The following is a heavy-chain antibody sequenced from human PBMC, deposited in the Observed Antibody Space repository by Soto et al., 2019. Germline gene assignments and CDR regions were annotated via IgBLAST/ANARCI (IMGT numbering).Heavy chain of an antibody. CDR2: INHSGST. Sequence: SETLSLTCAGYGGSFSGYYWSWIRQPPGKGLEWIGEINHSGSTNYNPSLKSRVTISVDTSKNQFSLKLSSVTAADTAVYYCARKMPTMIVVVIQNWFDPWGQGTLVT. D-gene: IGHD3-22*01. J-gene: IGHJ5*02. CDR1: GGSFSGYY. CDR3: ARKMPTMIVVVIQNWFDP. V-gene: IGHV4-34*01.